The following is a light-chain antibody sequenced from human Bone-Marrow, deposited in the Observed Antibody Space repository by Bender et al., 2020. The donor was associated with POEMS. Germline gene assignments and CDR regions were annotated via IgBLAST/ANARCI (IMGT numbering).Light chain of an antibody. CDR2: INN. CDR1: SPNIGTNP. V-gene: IGLV1-44*01. J-gene: IGLJ3*02. Sequence: QSVLTQPPSASGTPGQRVTISCSGSSPNIGTNPVNWYQQPPGTAPKLLIYINNQRPSGVPDRFSGSKSGTSASLAISGLQSEDEADYYCAAWEDSLNGWVFGGGTKLTVL. CDR3: AAWEDSLNGWV.